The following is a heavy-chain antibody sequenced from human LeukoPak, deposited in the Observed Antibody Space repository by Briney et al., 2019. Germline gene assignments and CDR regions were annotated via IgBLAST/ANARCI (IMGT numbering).Heavy chain of an antibody. V-gene: IGHV4-38-2*02. CDR2: IYHSGST. CDR3: ARDSLTMISDY. CDR1: GYSISSGYY. Sequence: SEALSLTCTVSGYSISSGYYWGWIRPPPGKGLEWIGSIYHSGSTYYNPSLKSRVTISVDTSKNQFSLKLSSVTAADTAVYYCARDSLTMISDYWGQGTLVTVSS. D-gene: IGHD3-22*01. J-gene: IGHJ4*02.